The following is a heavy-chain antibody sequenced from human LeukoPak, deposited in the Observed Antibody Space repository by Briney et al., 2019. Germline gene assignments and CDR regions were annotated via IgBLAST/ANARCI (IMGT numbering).Heavy chain of an antibody. CDR2: INPGSGTT. CDR1: GYSFTSNY. CDR3: ARVGSSWLGWLDP. J-gene: IGHJ5*02. V-gene: IGHV1-46*01. Sequence: ASVKVSCKASGYSFTSNYMHWVRQAPGQGLEWVGIINPGSGTTSYAQKFQGRVTVTRDTSTSTGYMELSSLGSEDTAVYYCARVGSSWLGWLDPWGQGTLVTVSS. D-gene: IGHD6-13*01.